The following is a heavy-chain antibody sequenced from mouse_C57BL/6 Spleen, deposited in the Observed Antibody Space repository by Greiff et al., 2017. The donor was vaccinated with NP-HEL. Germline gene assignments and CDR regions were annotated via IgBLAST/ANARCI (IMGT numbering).Heavy chain of an antibody. J-gene: IGHJ2*01. V-gene: IGHV1-64*01. D-gene: IGHD1-1*01. Sequence: VKLQQPGAELVKPGASVKLSCKASGYTFTSYWMHWVKQRPGQGLEWIGMIHPNSGSTNYNEKFKSKATLTVDKSSSTAYMQLSSLTSEDSAVYYCARRALITTVVAPFDYWGQGTTLTVSS. CDR3: ARRALITTVVAPFDY. CDR2: IHPNSGST. CDR1: GYTFTSYW.